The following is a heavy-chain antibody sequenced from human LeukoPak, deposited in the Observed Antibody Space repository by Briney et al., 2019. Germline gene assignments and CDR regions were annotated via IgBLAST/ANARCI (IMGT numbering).Heavy chain of an antibody. Sequence: SETLSLTCTDSGGPISSYYWSWIRQPAGKGLEWIGRIYTRGNTNYNPSLKSRVTLSVDTSNNQFSLKLNSETAADTAVYYCARVDSSGYHEPFDYWGQGTLVTVSS. CDR1: GGPISSYY. CDR2: IYTRGNT. V-gene: IGHV4-4*07. CDR3: ARVDSSGYHEPFDY. D-gene: IGHD3-22*01. J-gene: IGHJ4*02.